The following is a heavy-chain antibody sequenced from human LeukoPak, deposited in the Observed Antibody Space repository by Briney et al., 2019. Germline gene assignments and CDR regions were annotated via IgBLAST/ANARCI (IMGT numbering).Heavy chain of an antibody. Sequence: SETLSLTCTVSGNSISSDYYWSWIRQPAGKGLEWIGRIYTSGSTNYNPSLKSRVTISVDTSKNQFSLKLSSVTAADTAVYYCARAPRVRGVTDYYYYYYMDVWGKGTTVTISS. CDR1: GNSISSDYY. V-gene: IGHV4-4*07. CDR2: IYTSGST. D-gene: IGHD3-10*01. CDR3: ARAPRVRGVTDYYYYYYMDV. J-gene: IGHJ6*03.